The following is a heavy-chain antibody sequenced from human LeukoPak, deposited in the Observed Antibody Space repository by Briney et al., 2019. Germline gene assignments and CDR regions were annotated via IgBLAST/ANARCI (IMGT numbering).Heavy chain of an antibody. J-gene: IGHJ4*02. Sequence: GGSLRLSCAASGFTFSNYAINWVRPAPGKGLEWVSANRASGGSTDYAESVKDRFTISRDNSKNMLYLKMSSLRAEDTAVYYCAKEMALGIGVAGFFVFWGEGTLVTVS. CDR1: GFTFSNYA. V-gene: IGHV3-23*01. CDR2: NRASGGST. D-gene: IGHD6-19*01. CDR3: AKEMALGIGVAGFFVF.